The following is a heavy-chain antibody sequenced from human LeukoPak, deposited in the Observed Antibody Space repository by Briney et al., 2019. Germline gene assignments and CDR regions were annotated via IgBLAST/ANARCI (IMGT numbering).Heavy chain of an antibody. CDR3: ARVYYASWSGQPLSQHWLDP. Sequence: GGSLRLSCTASGFTFRDYYVTWIRQAPGEGLEWVSYIRSTGSSTAYADSVKGRFAISRDNAKNSLYLQMNGLRVEDTAVYYCARVYYASWSGQPLSQHWLDPWGQRTLVTVSS. J-gene: IGHJ5*02. CDR1: GFTFRDYY. CDR2: IRSTGSST. D-gene: IGHD3-3*01. V-gene: IGHV3-11*04.